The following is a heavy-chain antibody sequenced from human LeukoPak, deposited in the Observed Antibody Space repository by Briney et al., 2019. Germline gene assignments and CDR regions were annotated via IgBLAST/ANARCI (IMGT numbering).Heavy chain of an antibody. CDR2: ISGSGGST. Sequence: GGSLRLSCAASGFTFSSYAMSWVRQAPGKGLEWVSAISGSGGSTYYADSVKGRFTISRDNSKNTLYLQMNSLRAEDTAVYDCANSIAADGECYWGQGTLVTVSS. D-gene: IGHD6-13*01. CDR1: GFTFSSYA. CDR3: ANSIAADGECY. V-gene: IGHV3-23*01. J-gene: IGHJ4*02.